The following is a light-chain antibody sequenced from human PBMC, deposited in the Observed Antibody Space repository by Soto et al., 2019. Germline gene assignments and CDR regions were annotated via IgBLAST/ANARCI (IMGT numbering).Light chain of an antibody. V-gene: IGKV3-20*01. CDR1: QGVYSS. J-gene: IGKJ1*01. CDR2: GAS. Sequence: EFVLTQSPATLSLSPGERATLSCRTSQGVYSSIAWYQQKPGQAPRLLIYGASSRATGIPDRFSGSGSGTDFTLTISRLEPEDFAVYYCQQYGSSPETFGQGTKVDIK. CDR3: QQYGSSPET.